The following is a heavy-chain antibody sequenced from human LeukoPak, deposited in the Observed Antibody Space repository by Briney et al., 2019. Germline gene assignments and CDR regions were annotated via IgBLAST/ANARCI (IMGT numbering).Heavy chain of an antibody. D-gene: IGHD4-11*01. CDR3: AGDMTTVTNFDY. V-gene: IGHV3-23*01. J-gene: IGHJ4*02. CDR2: IGGSKGRT. Sequence: PGGSLRLSCAASGFTFSSYAMSWVRQAPGMGLEWVSSIGGSKGRTFYADSVKGRFTISRDNSKNTLFLQMNSLRAEDTAVYYCAGDMTTVTNFDYWGQGTLVTVSS. CDR1: GFTFSSYA.